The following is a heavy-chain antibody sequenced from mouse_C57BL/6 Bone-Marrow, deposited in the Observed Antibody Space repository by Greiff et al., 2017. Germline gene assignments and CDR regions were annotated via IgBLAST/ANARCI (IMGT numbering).Heavy chain of an antibody. CDR3: ASASQAYYYAMDY. CDR1: GFTFSDYG. D-gene: IGHD3-2*02. V-gene: IGHV5-17*01. CDR2: ISSGSSTI. J-gene: IGHJ4*01. Sequence: EVKLMESGGGLVKPGGSLKLSCAASGFTFSDYGMHWVRQAPEKGLEWVAYISSGSSTIYYADTVKGRFTISRDNAKNTLFLQMTSLRSEDTAMYYCASASQAYYYAMDYWGQGTSVTGSS.